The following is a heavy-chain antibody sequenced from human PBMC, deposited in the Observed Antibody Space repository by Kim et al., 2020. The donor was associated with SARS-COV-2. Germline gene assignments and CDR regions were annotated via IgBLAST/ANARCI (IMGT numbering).Heavy chain of an antibody. Sequence: ANYAQKFKGRVTITADESTSTAYMELSSLRSEDTAVYYCARVGGDGYFDYWGQGTLVTVSS. CDR2: A. D-gene: IGHD3-16*01. V-gene: IGHV1-69*01. CDR3: ARVGGDGYFDY. J-gene: IGHJ4*02.